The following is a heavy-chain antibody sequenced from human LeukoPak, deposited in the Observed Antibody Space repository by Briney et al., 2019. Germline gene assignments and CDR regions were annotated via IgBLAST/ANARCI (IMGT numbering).Heavy chain of an antibody. V-gene: IGHV3-30*02. CDR2: IRYDGSNK. D-gene: IGHD3-10*02. Sequence: GGSLRLSCAASGFTFSSYGMHWVRQAPGKGLEWVAFIRYDGSNKYYADSVKGRFTISRDNSKNTLYLQMNSLRAEDTAVYYCAKESWDLFGPKGRVNWFDPWGQGTLVTVSS. CDR3: AKESWDLFGPKGRVNWFDP. J-gene: IGHJ5*02. CDR1: GFTFSSYG.